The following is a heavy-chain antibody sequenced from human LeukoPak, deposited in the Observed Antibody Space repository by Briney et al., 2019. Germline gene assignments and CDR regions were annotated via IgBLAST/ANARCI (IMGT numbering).Heavy chain of an antibody. Sequence: PSETLSLTCTVSGGSISSYYWSWIRQPPGKGLESIGYIYYSGSTNYNPSLKSRVTISVDTSKDQFSLKLSSVTAADTAVYYCAIDLGYSSSWGAFDIWGQGTMVTVSS. J-gene: IGHJ3*02. CDR2: IYYSGST. D-gene: IGHD6-13*01. CDR3: AIDLGYSSSWGAFDI. V-gene: IGHV4-59*01. CDR1: GGSISSYY.